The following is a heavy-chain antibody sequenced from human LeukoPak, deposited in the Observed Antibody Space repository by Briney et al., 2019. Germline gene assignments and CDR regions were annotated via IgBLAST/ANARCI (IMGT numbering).Heavy chain of an antibody. J-gene: IGHJ4*02. V-gene: IGHV4-61*02. Sequence: SETLSLTCTVSGGSISSGSYYWSWIRQPAGKGLEWIGRIYTSGSTNYNPSLKSRVTMSVDTSKNQFSLKLSSVTAADTAVYYCARDGRGGGLRYYFDYWGQGTLVTVSS. CDR3: ARDGRGGGLRYYFDY. CDR2: IYTSGST. CDR1: GGSISSGSYY. D-gene: IGHD1-26*01.